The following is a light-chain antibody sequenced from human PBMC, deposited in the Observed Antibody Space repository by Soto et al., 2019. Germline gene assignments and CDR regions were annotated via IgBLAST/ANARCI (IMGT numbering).Light chain of an antibody. CDR3: QHYSSNSGT. CDR1: QRMSGF. Sequence: DIQMTHSPSTLSASVGDWVAITCRASQRMSGFLAWYQQKPGQAPQLLISDASSLESGVPSRFSGGGSGTAFTLTISSLQPEDFATYYCQHYSSNSGTFGPGTKVDIK. J-gene: IGKJ1*01. V-gene: IGKV1-5*01. CDR2: DAS.